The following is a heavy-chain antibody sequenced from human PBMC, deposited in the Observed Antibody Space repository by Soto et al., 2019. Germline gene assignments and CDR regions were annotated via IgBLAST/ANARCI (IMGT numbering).Heavy chain of an antibody. CDR1: GLTVSSNY. J-gene: IGHJ6*02. CDR2: MYSGGST. D-gene: IGHD2-2*01. V-gene: IGHV3-66*01. Sequence: EVQLVESGGGLVQPGGSLRLSCAASGLTVSSNYMSWVRQAPGKGLEWVSVMYSGGSTYYADSVKGRFIISRENYKNTLYLQMASLRVEDTAVYYCARDSSLHQPLFYGMDVWGQGTTVTVSS. CDR3: ARDSSLHQPLFYGMDV.